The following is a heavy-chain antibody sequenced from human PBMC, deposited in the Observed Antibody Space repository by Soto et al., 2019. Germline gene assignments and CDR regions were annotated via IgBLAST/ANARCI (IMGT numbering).Heavy chain of an antibody. CDR3: ARDGSTSLYSYDYHGMDV. CDR1: GFTFRTYW. D-gene: IGHD5-18*01. CDR2: INQDGSEK. V-gene: IGHV3-7*05. Sequence: VQLVESGGGLVQPGGSLRLSCAASGFTFRTYWLSWVRQVPGKGLEWVANINQDGSEKNYVDSVKCRFTISRDNAKNSLYLQMSSLRAEDTALYYCARDGSTSLYSYDYHGMDVWGQGNTVTVSS. J-gene: IGHJ6*02.